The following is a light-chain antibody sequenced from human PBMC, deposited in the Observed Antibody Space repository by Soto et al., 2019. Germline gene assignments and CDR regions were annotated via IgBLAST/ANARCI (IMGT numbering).Light chain of an antibody. Sequence: AIRIPQSPSSFSASTGDRVTITCRASQGISSYLAWYQQKPGKAPKLLIYAASTLQSGVPSRFSGSGSGTDFTLTISCLQSEDFATYYCQQYYSYPRTFGQGTKVDI. CDR3: QQYYSYPRT. CDR2: AAS. CDR1: QGISSY. J-gene: IGKJ1*01. V-gene: IGKV1-8*01.